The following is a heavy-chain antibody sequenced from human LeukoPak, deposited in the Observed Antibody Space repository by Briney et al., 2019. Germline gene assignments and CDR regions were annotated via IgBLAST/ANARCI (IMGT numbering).Heavy chain of an antibody. CDR1: GFTFSSYA. CDR2: VGGRGGST. D-gene: IGHD6-19*01. J-gene: IGHJ3*02. CDR3: AKPTAVAGDAFDI. Sequence: GGSLRLSCAASGFTFSSYAMSWVRQAPGGGLEWVSAVGGRGGSTYYADSVKGRFTISRDNSKNTLYLQMNSLRAEDTAVYYCAKPTAVAGDAFDIWGQGTMVTVSS. V-gene: IGHV3-23*01.